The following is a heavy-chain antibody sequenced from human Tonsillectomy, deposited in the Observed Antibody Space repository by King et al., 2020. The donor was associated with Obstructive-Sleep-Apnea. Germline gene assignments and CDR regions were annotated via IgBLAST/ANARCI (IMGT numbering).Heavy chain of an antibody. Sequence: PLQESGPGLVKPSETLSLTCTVSGGSISSYYWSWLRPPPGKGLEWIGYIYYSGSTNYNPSLKSRVTISVDTSKNQFSLKLSSVTAADTAVYYCARDGSTGSRNEAYWYFDLWGRGTLVTVSS. CDR3: ARDGSTGSRNEAYWYFDL. CDR2: IYYSGST. V-gene: IGHV4-59*01. D-gene: IGHD3-10*01. CDR1: GGSISSYY. J-gene: IGHJ2*01.